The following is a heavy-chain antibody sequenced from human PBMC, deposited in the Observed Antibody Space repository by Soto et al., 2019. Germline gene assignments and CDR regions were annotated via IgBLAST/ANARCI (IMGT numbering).Heavy chain of an antibody. D-gene: IGHD3-10*01. CDR1: GGSISSYY. CDR2: IHYSGST. CDR3: ARRGGSWGALDI. Sequence: QVQLQESGPGLLEPSETLSLTCTVSGGSISSYYWSWIRQPPGRGLEWIGYIHYSGSTNYNPSLKSRVAMSVDTSRKQFSLKLSSVTAADTAVYYCARRGGSWGALDIWGQGTMVTVSS. V-gene: IGHV4-59*08. J-gene: IGHJ3*02.